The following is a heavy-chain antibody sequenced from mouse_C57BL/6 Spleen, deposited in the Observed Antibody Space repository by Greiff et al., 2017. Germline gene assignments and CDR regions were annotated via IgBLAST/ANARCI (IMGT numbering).Heavy chain of an antibody. CDR1: GFSLTSYA. J-gene: IGHJ2*01. CDR2: IWTGGGT. D-gene: IGHD1-1*01. Sequence: VQLKESGPGLVAPSQSLSITCTVSGFSLTSYAISWVRQPPGKGLEWLGVIWTGGGTNYNSALKSRLSISKDNSKSQVFLKMNSLQTDDTARYYCARILSYYYGSEEDYWGQGTTLTVSS. CDR3: ARILSYYYGSEEDY. V-gene: IGHV2-9-1*01.